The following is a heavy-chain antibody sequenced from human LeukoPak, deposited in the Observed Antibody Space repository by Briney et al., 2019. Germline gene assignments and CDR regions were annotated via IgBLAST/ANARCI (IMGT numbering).Heavy chain of an antibody. CDR3: ARSDTAMPTEYYFDY. CDR2: ISAYNGNT. V-gene: IGHV1-18*01. J-gene: IGHJ4*02. D-gene: IGHD5-18*01. Sequence: ASVTVSCTASGYTFTSYGISWVRHAPGQGLEWMGWISAYNGNTNYAQTFQGRVTITADKSTSTAYMELSSLRSEDTAVYYCARSDTAMPTEYYFDYWGQGTLVTVSS. CDR1: GYTFTSYG.